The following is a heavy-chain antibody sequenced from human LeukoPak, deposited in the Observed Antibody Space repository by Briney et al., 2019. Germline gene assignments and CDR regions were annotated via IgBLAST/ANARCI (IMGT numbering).Heavy chain of an antibody. Sequence: PSETLSLTCTVSGGSISSGGYYWSWIRQHPGKGLEWIGYIYYSGSTYYNPSLKSRVTISVDKSKNQFSLKLSSVTAADTAVYYCARDPSGWSPFDYWGQGTLVTVSS. J-gene: IGHJ4*02. CDR1: GGSISSGGYY. CDR2: IYYSGST. V-gene: IGHV4-31*03. CDR3: ARDPSGWSPFDY. D-gene: IGHD6-19*01.